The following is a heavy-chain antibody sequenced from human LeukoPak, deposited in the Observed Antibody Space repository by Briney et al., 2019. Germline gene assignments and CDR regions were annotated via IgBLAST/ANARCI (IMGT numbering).Heavy chain of an antibody. CDR3: AKAPDSDYYDSRGYYYYFDY. CDR1: GFTFSSYA. Sequence: PGGSLWLSCAASGFTFSSYAMSWVRQAPGKGLEWVSAISGSGGSTYYADSVKGRFTISRDNSKNTLYLQMNSLRAEDTAVYYCAKAPDSDYYDSRGYYYYFDYWGQGTLVTVSS. D-gene: IGHD3-22*01. V-gene: IGHV3-23*01. J-gene: IGHJ4*02. CDR2: ISGSGGST.